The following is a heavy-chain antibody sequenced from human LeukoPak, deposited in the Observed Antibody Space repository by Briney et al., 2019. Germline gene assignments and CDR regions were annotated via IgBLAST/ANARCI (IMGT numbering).Heavy chain of an antibody. CDR1: GFTFSSYS. CDR2: ISSSSSYI. CDR3: ARDRRGFGGSTSYYFDY. V-gene: IGHV3-21*01. J-gene: IGHJ4*02. Sequence: GGSLGLSCAASGFTFSSYSMNWVRQAPGKGLEWVSSISSSSSYIYYADSVKGRFTISRDNAKNSLYLQMNSLRAEDTAVYYCARDRRGFGGSTSYYFDYWGQGTLVTVSS. D-gene: IGHD2-2*01.